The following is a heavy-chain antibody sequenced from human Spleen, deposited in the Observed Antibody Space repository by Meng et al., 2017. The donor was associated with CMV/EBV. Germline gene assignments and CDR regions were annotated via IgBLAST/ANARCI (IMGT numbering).Heavy chain of an antibody. CDR3: TSGIYREINMDRGENY. V-gene: IGHV3-73*01. D-gene: IGHD3-10*01. CDR1: RFTFSDSA. J-gene: IGHJ4*02. CDR2: IRSKKNNFAT. Sequence: GGSLRLSCAASRFTFSDSAMHWVRQAAGKGLEWVGQIRSKKNNFATAYGASVKGRFTISRDDSKNTMYLQMNSLKTEDTAVYYCTSGIYREINMDRGENYWGQGTLVTVSS.